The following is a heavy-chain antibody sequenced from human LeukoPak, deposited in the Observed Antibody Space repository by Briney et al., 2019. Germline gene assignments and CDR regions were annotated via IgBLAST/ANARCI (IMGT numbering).Heavy chain of an antibody. J-gene: IGHJ4*02. CDR3: AKGRQWLVVFDY. V-gene: IGHV3-21*04. D-gene: IGHD6-19*01. CDR1: GFTFSSYS. CDR2: ISSSSSYI. Sequence: GGSLRLSCAASGFTFSSYSMNWVRQAPGKGLEWVSSISSSSSYIYYADSVKGRFTISRDNSKNTLYLQMNSLRAEDTAVYYCAKGRQWLVVFDYWGQGTLVTVSS.